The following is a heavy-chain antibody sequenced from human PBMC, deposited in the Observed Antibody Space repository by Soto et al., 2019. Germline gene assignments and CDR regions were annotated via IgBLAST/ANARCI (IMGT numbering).Heavy chain of an antibody. J-gene: IGHJ5*02. CDR3: ATDYYDSSGYYYWFDP. CDR1: GGTFSSYA. V-gene: IGHV1-69*13. CDR2: IIPIFGTA. Sequence: SVKVSCKASGGTFSSYAISWVRQAPGQGLEWMGGIIPIFGTANYAQKFQGRVTITADESTSTAYMELSSLRSEDTAVYYCATDYYDSSGYYYWFDPWGQGTLVTVSS. D-gene: IGHD3-22*01.